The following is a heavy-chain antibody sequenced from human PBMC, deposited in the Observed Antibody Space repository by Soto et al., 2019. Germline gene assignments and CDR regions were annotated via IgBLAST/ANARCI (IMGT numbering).Heavy chain of an antibody. CDR1: GGTFSSYA. Sequence: GASVKVSCKASGGTFSSYAISWVRQAPGQGLEWMGGIIPIFGTANYAQKFQGRVAITADESTSTAYMELSSLRSEDTAVYYCARNRYYDSSGPDDYWGQGTLVTVSS. CDR2: IIPIFGTA. CDR3: ARNRYYDSSGPDDY. J-gene: IGHJ4*02. V-gene: IGHV1-69*13. D-gene: IGHD3-22*01.